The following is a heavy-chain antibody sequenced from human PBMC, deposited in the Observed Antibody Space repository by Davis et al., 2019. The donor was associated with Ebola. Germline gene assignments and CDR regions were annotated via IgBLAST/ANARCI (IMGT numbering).Heavy chain of an antibody. D-gene: IGHD1/OR15-1a*01. V-gene: IGHV3-21*04. CDR1: GFTFSSYS. Sequence: GGSLRLSCAASGFTFSSYSMNWVRQAPGKGLEWVSSISNSSSYIYYADSVKGRFTISRDNSKNTLYLQMNSLRAEDTAVYYCARVSNKFGMDVWGQGTTVTVSS. J-gene: IGHJ6*02. CDR2: ISNSSSYI. CDR3: ARVSNKFGMDV.